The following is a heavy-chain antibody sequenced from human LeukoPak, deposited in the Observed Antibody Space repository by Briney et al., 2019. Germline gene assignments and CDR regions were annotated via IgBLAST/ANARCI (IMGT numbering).Heavy chain of an antibody. CDR3: ARAGNPYYDFWSGYHDAFDI. Sequence: GGSLRLSCGASGFNVSTNYMSWIRQAPGKGLEWVSVLYRGGTTYYANSVKGRFTIFRDNSKNTLYLQMNSLRAEDTAVYYCARAGNPYYDFWSGYHDAFDIWGQGTMVTVSS. D-gene: IGHD3-3*01. CDR2: LYRGGTT. J-gene: IGHJ3*02. CDR1: GFNVSTNY. V-gene: IGHV3-66*01.